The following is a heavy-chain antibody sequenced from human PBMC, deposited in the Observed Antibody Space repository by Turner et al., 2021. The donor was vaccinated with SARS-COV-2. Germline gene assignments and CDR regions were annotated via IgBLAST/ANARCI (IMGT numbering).Heavy chain of an antibody. Sequence: QLLLQESGPGRVRLSGTPSLTCTVTAGSATDKSSYWVLIRQPPGKGLEWIGSKWYSGDSYYNPSLKSRVTISIDTSKNQFSLKLDSVTATDTAVYYCARRAAAAGRGNGYFHHWGQGTLVTVSS. J-gene: IGHJ1*01. D-gene: IGHD6-13*01. V-gene: IGHV4-39*01. CDR3: ARRAAAAGRGNGYFHH. CDR2: KWYSGDS. CDR1: AGSATDKSSY.